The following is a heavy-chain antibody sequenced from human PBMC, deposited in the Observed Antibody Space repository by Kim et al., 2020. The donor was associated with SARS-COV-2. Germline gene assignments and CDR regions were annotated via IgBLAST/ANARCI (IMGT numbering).Heavy chain of an antibody. J-gene: IGHJ6*02. CDR2: IYYSGST. Sequence: SETLSLTCTVSGGSISSGGYYWSWIRQHPGKGLEWIGYIYYSGSTYYNPSLKSRVTISVDTSKNQFSLKLNSVTAADTAVYYCARGPLMNPVPLGYYYYYGRDVWGQGTTVTVSS. CDR3: ARGPLMNPVPLGYYYYYGRDV. D-gene: IGHD3-16*01. CDR1: GGSISSGGYY. V-gene: IGHV4-31*03.